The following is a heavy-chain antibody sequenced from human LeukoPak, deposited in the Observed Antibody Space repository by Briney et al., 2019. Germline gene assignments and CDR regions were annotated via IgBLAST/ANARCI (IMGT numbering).Heavy chain of an antibody. CDR3: ARDLWRGGWWEPTREGAFDI. CDR1: GGSISSYY. CDR2: IYYSGST. D-gene: IGHD2-15*01. J-gene: IGHJ3*02. V-gene: IGHV4-59*01. Sequence: PSETLSLTCTVSGGSISSYYWSWIRQPPGKGLEWIGYIYYSGSTNYNPSLKSRVTISVDTSKNQFSLKLSSVTAADTAVYYCARDLWRGGWWEPTREGAFDIWGQGTMVTVSS.